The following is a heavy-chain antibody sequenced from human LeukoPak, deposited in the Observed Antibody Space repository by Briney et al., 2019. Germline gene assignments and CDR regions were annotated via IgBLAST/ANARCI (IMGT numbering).Heavy chain of an antibody. CDR1: GGSFSGYY. J-gene: IGHJ3*02. D-gene: IGHD2-2*01. V-gene: IGHV4-34*01. CDR2: ISHSGST. Sequence: SETLSLTCAVYGGSFSGYYWSWMRQPPGKGLEWIGEISHSGSTNHNPCLKSRVTIAVDTSKNQFSLKLSSVTAADTSVYYCARVPVVLTAAMRDIDAFDIWGQGTMVTVSS. CDR3: ARVPVVLTAAMRDIDAFDI.